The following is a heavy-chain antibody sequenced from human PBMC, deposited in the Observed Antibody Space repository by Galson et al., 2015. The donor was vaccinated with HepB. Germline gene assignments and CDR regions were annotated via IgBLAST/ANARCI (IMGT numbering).Heavy chain of an antibody. Sequence: LSLTCSVSGGSISHYYWNWIRQPPGKGLEWIGYIYYSGHTNYNPSLKSRVTISADRSKNQFSLKLTPVTAADTAMYYCARWSLGAGWSDAFDIWGQGTMVTVSS. D-gene: IGHD6-19*01. CDR3: ARWSLGAGWSDAFDI. V-gene: IGHV4-59*01. J-gene: IGHJ3*02. CDR1: GGSISHYY. CDR2: IYYSGHT.